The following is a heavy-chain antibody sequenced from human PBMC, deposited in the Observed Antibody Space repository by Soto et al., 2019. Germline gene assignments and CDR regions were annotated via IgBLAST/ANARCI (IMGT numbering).Heavy chain of an antibody. J-gene: IGHJ5*02. Sequence: QVQLQESRPGLVKPSQTLSLTCTVSGGSISRGGYYWSWIRQHPGKVLEWIGDIYYSGSTYYNPSLKSRVIVSVGTSKNQLSLKLSSVTAAATAVYYCARVVSINWCDPWGQGTLVTVSS. CDR3: ARVVSINWCDP. CDR1: GGSISRGGYY. CDR2: IYYSGST. D-gene: IGHD2-21*01. V-gene: IGHV4-31*03.